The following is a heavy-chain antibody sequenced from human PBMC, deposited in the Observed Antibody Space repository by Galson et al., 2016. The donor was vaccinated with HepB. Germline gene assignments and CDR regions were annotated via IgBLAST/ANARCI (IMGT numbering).Heavy chain of an antibody. CDR3: ARGEYSGYDSPPLAYCYGMDV. D-gene: IGHD5-12*01. J-gene: IGHJ6*02. Sequence: SLRLSCAASGFTFSDYYMSWIRQAPGKGLEWVSSICSSGCTICYADAVKGRFTLSRDNAKNSLYLQMNRLRAEDTAVYYCARGEYSGYDSPPLAYCYGMDVWGQGTTVTVSS. CDR1: GFTFSDYY. V-gene: IGHV3-11*04. CDR2: ICSSGCTI.